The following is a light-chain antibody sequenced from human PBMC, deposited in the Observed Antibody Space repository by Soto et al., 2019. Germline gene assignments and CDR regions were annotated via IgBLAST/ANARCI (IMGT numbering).Light chain of an antibody. V-gene: IGLV2-14*01. CDR1: SSDVGGYNY. CDR3: TSYTSSNTPPVI. Sequence: QSALTQPASVSGSPGQSITISCTGNSSDVGGYNYVSWYQHHPGKAPKLMIHEVSNRPSGVSNRFSGSKSGNTASLTISGLQAEDEADYYCTSYTSSNTPPVIFGGGTKVTVL. CDR2: EVS. J-gene: IGLJ2*01.